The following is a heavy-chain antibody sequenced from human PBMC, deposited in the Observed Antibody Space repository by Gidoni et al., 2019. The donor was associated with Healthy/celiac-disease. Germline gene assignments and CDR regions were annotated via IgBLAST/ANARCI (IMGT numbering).Heavy chain of an antibody. V-gene: IGHV3-23*01. Sequence: EVQLLESGGGLVQPGGSLRLSCAASGFTFSRYAMSWVRQAPGKGLEWVSAISGSGGSTYYADSVKGRFTISRDNSKNTLYLQMNSLRAEDTAVYYCAKLPVPMAYYDFWSGYYTADPWGQGTLVTVSS. D-gene: IGHD3-3*01. CDR1: GFTFSRYA. J-gene: IGHJ5*02. CDR3: AKLPVPMAYYDFWSGYYTADP. CDR2: ISGSGGST.